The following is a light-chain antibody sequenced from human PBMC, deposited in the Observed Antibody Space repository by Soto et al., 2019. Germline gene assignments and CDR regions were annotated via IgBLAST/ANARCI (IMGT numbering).Light chain of an antibody. Sequence: QSVLTQPASVSGSPGQSITISCTGTTSDVGRDNYVSWYQQHPGKAPKLIIYDVSNRPSGVSNRFSGSKSGNTASLTISGLQAEDEADYYCNSYTSSSTYVFGTGTKVTVL. CDR1: TSDVGRDNY. V-gene: IGLV2-14*01. CDR3: NSYTSSSTYV. CDR2: DVS. J-gene: IGLJ1*01.